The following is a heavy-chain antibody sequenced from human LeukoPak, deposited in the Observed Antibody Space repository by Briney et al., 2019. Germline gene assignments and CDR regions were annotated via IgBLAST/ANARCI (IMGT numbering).Heavy chain of an antibody. CDR2: ITSSGST. D-gene: IGHD6-13*01. V-gene: IGHV4-61*02. CDR1: SGSISSGPYY. J-gene: IGHJ4*02. Sequence: PSETLSLTCSVSSGSISSGPYYWSWIRQPAGRGLEWIGRITSSGSTNYNPSLKNRVTISVDTSKNHFSLKLSSVTAEDTAVYYCARTPRIAAAESFDFWGQGTLVTVS. CDR3: ARTPRIAAAESFDF.